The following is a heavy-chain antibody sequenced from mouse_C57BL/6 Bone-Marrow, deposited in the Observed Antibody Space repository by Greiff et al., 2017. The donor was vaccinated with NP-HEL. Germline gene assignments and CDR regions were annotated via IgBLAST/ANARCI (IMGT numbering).Heavy chain of an antibody. CDR1: GYAFSSSW. CDR2: IYPGDGDT. V-gene: IGHV1-82*01. J-gene: IGHJ1*03. D-gene: IGHD2-5*01. CDR3: ARRTYYSNYWYFDV. Sequence: VQLQQSGPELVKPGASVKISCKASGYAFSSSWMNWVKQRPGKGLEWIGRIYPGDGDTNYNGKFKGKATLTADKSSSTAYMQLSSLTSEDSAVYFCARRTYYSNYWYFDVWGTGTTVTVSS.